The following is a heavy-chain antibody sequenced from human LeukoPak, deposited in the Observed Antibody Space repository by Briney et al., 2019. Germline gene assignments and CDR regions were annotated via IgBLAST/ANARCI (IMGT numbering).Heavy chain of an antibody. CDR2: FDPEDGET. V-gene: IGHV1-24*01. D-gene: IGHD2-8*01. CDR3: AQYCTNGVCRYYFDY. CDR1: GYTLTELS. Sequence: ASXKVPCKVSGYTLTELSMHWVRQAPGKGLEWMGGFDPEDGETIYAQKFQGRVTMTEDTSTDTAYMELSSLRSEDTAVYYCAQYCTNGVCRYYFDYWGQGTLVTVSS. J-gene: IGHJ4*02.